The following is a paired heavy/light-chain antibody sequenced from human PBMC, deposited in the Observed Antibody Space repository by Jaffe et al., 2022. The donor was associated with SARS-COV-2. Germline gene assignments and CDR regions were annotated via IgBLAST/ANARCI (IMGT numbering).Heavy chain of an antibody. CDR1: GFSVSSNY. J-gene: IGHJ3*02. Sequence: EVQLVESGGGLIQPGGSLRLSCAASGFSVSSNYMSWVRQAPGKGLEWVSVIYSGGSTYYADSVKGRFTISRDNSKNTVYLQMNSLRAEDTAVYYCAKGGYSSGWTFHAFEIWGRGTMVTVPS. CDR2: IYSGGST. V-gene: IGHV3-53*01. D-gene: IGHD6-19*01. CDR3: AKGGYSSGWTFHAFEI.
Light chain of an antibody. J-gene: IGLJ1*01. CDR2: EVS. Sequence: QSALTQPASVSGSPGQSITISCTGASSDVGGYNSVSWYQQYPGKAPKLMIYEVSNRPSGVSNRFSGSKSGNTASLTISGLQAEDEADYYCSSYTSSSTYVFGTGTKVTVL. CDR1: SSDVGGYNS. CDR3: SSYTSSSTYV. V-gene: IGLV2-14*01.